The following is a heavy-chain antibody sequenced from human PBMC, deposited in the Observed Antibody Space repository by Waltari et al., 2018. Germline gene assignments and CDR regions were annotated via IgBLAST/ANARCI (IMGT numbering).Heavy chain of an antibody. Sequence: QVQLVQSGAEVKKPGASVKVSCRVSGYSLTESALHWVRQAPGKGLEWLGGLDPEDGEAVDAQEFQGRVTMTEDTSKDTAYMELSSLTYEDTAVYYCTRDRVGYCSGGTCYSRWFDPWGQGTLVTVSS. V-gene: IGHV1-24*01. D-gene: IGHD2-15*01. CDR3: TRDRVGYCSGGTCYSRWFDP. CDR1: GYSLTESA. CDR2: LDPEDGEA. J-gene: IGHJ5*02.